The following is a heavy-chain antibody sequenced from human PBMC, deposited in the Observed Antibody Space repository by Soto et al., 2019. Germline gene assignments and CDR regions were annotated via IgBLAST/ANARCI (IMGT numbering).Heavy chain of an antibody. D-gene: IGHD3-10*01. J-gene: IGHJ6*02. V-gene: IGHV3-30*18. Sequence: PGGSLRLSCAASGFTFSSYCMHWVRQAPGKGLEWVAVISYDGSNKYYADSVKGRFTISRDNSKNTLYLQMNSLRAEDTAVYYCAKDITMVRGVILTGGMDVWGQGTTVTVSS. CDR2: ISYDGSNK. CDR1: GFTFSSYC. CDR3: AKDITMVRGVILTGGMDV.